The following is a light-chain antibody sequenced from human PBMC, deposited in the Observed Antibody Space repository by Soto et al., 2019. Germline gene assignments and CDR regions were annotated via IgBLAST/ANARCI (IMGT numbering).Light chain of an antibody. CDR3: QSYDSSLSMYV. V-gene: IGLV1-40*01. CDR2: GNS. CDR1: SSNIGAGND. Sequence: QSVLTQPASVSGAPGQRVTIPCTGSSSNIGAGNDVHWYQQLLGTAPKLLIYGNSNRPSGVPDRFSGSKSGTSASLAITGLQAEDEADYYCQSYDSSLSMYVFGTGTKVTVL. J-gene: IGLJ1*01.